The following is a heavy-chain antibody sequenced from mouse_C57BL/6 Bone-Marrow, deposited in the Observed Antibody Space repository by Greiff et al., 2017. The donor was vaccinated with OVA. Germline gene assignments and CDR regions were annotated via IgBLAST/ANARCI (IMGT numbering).Heavy chain of an antibody. CDR2: ISSGSSTI. CDR3: ARKLDYYFYAMDY. D-gene: IGHD1-1*01. Sequence: EVMLVESGGGLVKPGGSLKLSCAASGFTFSDYGMHWVRQAPEKGLEWVAYISSGSSTIYYADTVKGRFTISRDNAKNTLFLQMTSLRSEDTAMYYCARKLDYYFYAMDYWGQGTSVTVSS. J-gene: IGHJ4*01. V-gene: IGHV5-17*01. CDR1: GFTFSDYG.